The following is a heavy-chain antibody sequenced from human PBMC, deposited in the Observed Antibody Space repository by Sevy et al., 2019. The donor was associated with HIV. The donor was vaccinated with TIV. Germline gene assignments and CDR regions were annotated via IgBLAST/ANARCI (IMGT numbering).Heavy chain of an antibody. Sequence: ASVKVSCKASGYTFTGYYMHWVRQAPGQGLEWMGWINPNSGGTNYAQKFQGRVTMTRATSISTAYMELSSLRSDDTAVYYCATDSSGWYYWGQGTLVTVSS. CDR1: GYTFTGYY. J-gene: IGHJ4*02. CDR3: ATDSSGWYY. V-gene: IGHV1-2*02. CDR2: INPNSGGT. D-gene: IGHD6-13*01.